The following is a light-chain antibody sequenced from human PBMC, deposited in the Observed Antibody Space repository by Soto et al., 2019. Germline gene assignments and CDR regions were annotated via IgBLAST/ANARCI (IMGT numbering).Light chain of an antibody. Sequence: SQAPLTLSLSPREGATLSCRTSHGINTNLAWYQQIPGQAPRLLIVSSSRRPTDVPARFSGSGSGTDFTLTISSLQSEDSAFYYCQQYNNLPPTFGQGTKVDIK. J-gene: IGKJ1*01. CDR1: HGINTN. CDR3: QQYNNLPPT. CDR2: SSS. V-gene: IGKV3-15*01.